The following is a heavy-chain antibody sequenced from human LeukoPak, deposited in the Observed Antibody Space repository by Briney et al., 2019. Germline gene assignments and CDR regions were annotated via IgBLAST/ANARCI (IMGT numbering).Heavy chain of an antibody. CDR1: GFTFSSYA. D-gene: IGHD4-11*01. CDR3: AKDLTTVTTSYYYYYGMDV. J-gene: IGHJ6*02. CDR2: ISGSGGST. V-gene: IGHV3-23*01. Sequence: HAGGSLRLSCAASGFTFSSYAMSWVRQAPGKGLEWVSAISGSGGSTYYADSVKGRFTISRDNSKNTLYLQMNSLRAEDTAVYYCAKDLTTVTTSYYYYYGMDVWGQGTTVTVSS.